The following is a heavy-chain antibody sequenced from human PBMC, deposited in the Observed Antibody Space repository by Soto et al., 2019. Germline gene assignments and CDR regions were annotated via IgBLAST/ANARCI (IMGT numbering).Heavy chain of an antibody. CDR3: VRGIRYEYSNYYYMAV. V-gene: IGHV4-34*01. CDR1: GGSFSSYY. CDR2: INHSGST. Sequence: SETLSLTCAVYGGSFSSYYWRWIRQPPGKGLEWIGEINHSGSTNYNPALKSRVTISVDTSKNQFSLKLISVTAADTAVDYCVRGIRYEYSNYYYMAVWGKGTTVTVSS. J-gene: IGHJ6*03. D-gene: IGHD4-4*01.